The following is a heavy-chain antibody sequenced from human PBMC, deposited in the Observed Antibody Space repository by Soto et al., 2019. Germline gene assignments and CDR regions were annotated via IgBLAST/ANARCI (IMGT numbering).Heavy chain of an antibody. V-gene: IGHV3-11*01. CDR2: ISSSGSTI. J-gene: IGHJ4*02. Sequence: NPGGSLRLSCAASGFTFSDYYMSWIRQAPGKGLEWVSYISSSGSTIYYADSVKGRFTISRDNSKNTLYLQMNSLRAEDTAVYYCAKSVNYYDSSGYYVYWGQGTLVTVSS. CDR3: AKSVNYYDSSGYYVY. D-gene: IGHD3-22*01. CDR1: GFTFSDYY.